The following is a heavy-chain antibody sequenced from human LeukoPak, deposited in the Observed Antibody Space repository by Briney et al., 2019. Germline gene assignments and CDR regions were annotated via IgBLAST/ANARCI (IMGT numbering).Heavy chain of an antibody. V-gene: IGHV1-69*04. CDR2: IIPILGIA. CDR3: ARGNYYYYYYMDV. J-gene: IGHJ6*03. CDR1: GGTFSSYA. Sequence: SVKVSCKASGGTFSSYAISWVRQAPGQGLEWMGRIIPILGIANYAQKFQGRVTITTDESTSTAYMELSSLRSEDTAVYYCARGNYYYYYYMDVWGKGTTVTVSS.